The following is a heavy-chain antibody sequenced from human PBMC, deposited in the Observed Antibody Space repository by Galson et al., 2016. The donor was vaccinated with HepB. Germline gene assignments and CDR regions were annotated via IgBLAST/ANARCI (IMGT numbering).Heavy chain of an antibody. D-gene: IGHD6-25*01. J-gene: IGHJ5*01. CDR2: INHRGKI. CDR3: GTAAHPQLDRGFFDS. Sequence: ETLSLTCGVSGGSSTNPFWTWVRQSPDKGLEWIGEINHRGKIYYNPYLKGRVNMAVDSSSLRFSLSLTSVTAADTGVYYCGTAAHPQLDRGFFDSWGQGTLVIVSS. V-gene: IGHV4-34*01. CDR1: GGSSTNPF.